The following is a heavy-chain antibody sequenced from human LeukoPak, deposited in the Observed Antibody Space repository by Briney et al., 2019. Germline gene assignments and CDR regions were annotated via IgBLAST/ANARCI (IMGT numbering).Heavy chain of an antibody. Sequence: SETLSLTCTVSGGSISSYYWSWIRQPPGKGLEWIGYIYYSGSTNYNPSLKSRVTISVDTSKNLFSLKLSSVTAADTAVYYCATRGYSYALDAFDIWGQGTMVTVSS. CDR2: IYYSGST. CDR1: GGSISSYY. V-gene: IGHV4-59*01. CDR3: ATRGYSYALDAFDI. J-gene: IGHJ3*02. D-gene: IGHD5-18*01.